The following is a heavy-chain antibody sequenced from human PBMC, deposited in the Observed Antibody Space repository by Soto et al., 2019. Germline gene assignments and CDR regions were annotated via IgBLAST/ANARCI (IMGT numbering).Heavy chain of an antibody. CDR3: ARENWNYDYYYGLEV. J-gene: IGHJ6*02. Sequence: ASVKASCKISGHTLTEFSIHWVRQAPGKVLEWMGGFDPEGGEAIYAQKWHGRVTVTEDTVTDTAYMELSGLKSDDTAVYYCARENWNYDYYYGLEVWGQGTTVTVSS. V-gene: IGHV1-24*01. CDR1: GHTLTEFS. D-gene: IGHD1-1*01. CDR2: FDPEGGEA.